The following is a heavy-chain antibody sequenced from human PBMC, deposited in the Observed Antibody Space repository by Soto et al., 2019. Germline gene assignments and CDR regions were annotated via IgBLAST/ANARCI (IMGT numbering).Heavy chain of an antibody. CDR1: GGSFSGYY. V-gene: IGHV4-34*01. CDR2: INHSGST. D-gene: IGHD6-6*01. CDR3: ARVSARVYYYYYGMDV. Sequence: QVQLQQWGAGLLKPSETLSLTCAVYGGSFSGYYWSWIRQPPGKGLEWIGEINHSGSTNYNPSLTSRVTISVDTSKTQFSLKLSSVTAADTAVYYCARVSARVYYYYYGMDVWGQGTTVTVSS. J-gene: IGHJ6*02.